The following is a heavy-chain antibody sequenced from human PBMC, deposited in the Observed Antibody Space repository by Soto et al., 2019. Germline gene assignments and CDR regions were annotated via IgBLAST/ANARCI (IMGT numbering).Heavy chain of an antibody. CDR3: ARDPGDSGDYARGYFDN. D-gene: IGHD4-17*01. CDR1: GGSVLSGGYY. V-gene: IGHV4-31*03. Sequence: QVQLQESGPGLVKPAQTLSLTCNVSGGSVLSGGYYWSWIRQRPGKGLQWIGSIHYSGTTYYDPSLKRRLTLSLDTSNNHFSLKLTALTAADTAVYYWARDPGDSGDYARGYFDNWGQGVPVTVSS. J-gene: IGHJ4*02. CDR2: IHYSGTT.